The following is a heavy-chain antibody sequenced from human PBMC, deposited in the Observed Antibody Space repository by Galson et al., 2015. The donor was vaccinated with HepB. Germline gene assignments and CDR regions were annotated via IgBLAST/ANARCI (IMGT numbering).Heavy chain of an antibody. V-gene: IGHV1-3*01. Sequence: SGYTFTSYAMHWVRQAPGQRLEWMGWINAGNGNTKYSQKFQGRVTITRDTSASAAYMELSSLRSEDTAVYYCARDRYDFWSGYSYWGQGTLVTVSS. CDR1: GYTFTSYA. J-gene: IGHJ4*02. CDR3: ARDRYDFWSGYSY. CDR2: INAGNGNT. D-gene: IGHD3-3*01.